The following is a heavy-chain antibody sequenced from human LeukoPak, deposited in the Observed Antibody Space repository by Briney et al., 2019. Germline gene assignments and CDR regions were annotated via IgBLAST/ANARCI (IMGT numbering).Heavy chain of an antibody. CDR1: GYTFTSYG. V-gene: IGHV1-18*01. Sequence: ASVKVSCKASGYTFTSYGISWVRQAPGQGLEWMGWTSAYNGNTNYAQKLQGRVTMNTDTSTSTAYMELRSLRSDDTAVYYCARGGDYYDILTGYSYYYYYMDVWGKGTTVTVSS. J-gene: IGHJ6*03. CDR2: TSAYNGNT. CDR3: ARGGDYYDILTGYSYYYYYMDV. D-gene: IGHD3-9*01.